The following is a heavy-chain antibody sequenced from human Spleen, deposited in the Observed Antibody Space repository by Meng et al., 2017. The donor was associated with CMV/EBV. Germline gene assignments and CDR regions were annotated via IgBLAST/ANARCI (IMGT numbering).Heavy chain of an antibody. V-gene: IGHV3-74*01. D-gene: IGHD3-22*01. CDR2: INGDGSST. CDR1: GLPVSNSW. CDR3: SRGWGDSSRPGRI. Sequence: AACGLPVSNSWMHWVRQAPGKGLVWVSRINGDGSSTNYADSVKGRFTISRDNAKNTLYLQMNSLRAEDTAMYYCSRGWGDSSRPGRIWGQGTLVTVSS. J-gene: IGHJ4*02.